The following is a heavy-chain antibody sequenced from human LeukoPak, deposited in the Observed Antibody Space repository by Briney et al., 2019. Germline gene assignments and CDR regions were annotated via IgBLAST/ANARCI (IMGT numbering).Heavy chain of an antibody. CDR3: AKEGDFWSGPTIDY. J-gene: IGHJ4*02. CDR1: GFTFNQYG. D-gene: IGHD3-3*01. CDR2: IQSDGSHI. Sequence: GGSLRLSCTPSGFTFNQYGMHWVRQAPGKGLEWVTFIQSDGSHIYYADSVKGRFTISRDNSKNTLYLQMNSLRAEDTAVYYCAKEGDFWSGPTIDYWGQGTLVTVSS. V-gene: IGHV3-30*02.